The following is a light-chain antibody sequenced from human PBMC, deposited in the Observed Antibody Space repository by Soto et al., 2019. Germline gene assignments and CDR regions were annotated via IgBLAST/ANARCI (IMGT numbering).Light chain of an antibody. J-gene: IGKJ4*01. CDR3: KQYDNYPLT. V-gene: IGKV1-5*01. Sequence: DIQMTQSPSTLSASVGDRVTITCRASQSVRSWLAWYQQKPGRAPKFLIYDAYSLESGVPSRFSGSGSGTEFTLTIRNLQPDDFATYYCKQYDNYPLTFGGGTKVDIK. CDR1: QSVRSW. CDR2: DAY.